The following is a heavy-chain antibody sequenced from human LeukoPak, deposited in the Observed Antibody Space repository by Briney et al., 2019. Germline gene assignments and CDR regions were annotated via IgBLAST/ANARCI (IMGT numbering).Heavy chain of an antibody. J-gene: IGHJ4*02. CDR2: ISYDGSNK. V-gene: IGHV3-30*04. Sequence: GGSLRLSCAASGFTFSSYAMHWVRQAPGKGLEWVAVISYDGSNKYYADSVKGRFTISRDNSKNTLYLQMNSLRAEDTAVYYCARTHSIAAAGSGYWGQGTLVTVSS. CDR1: GFTFSSYA. CDR3: ARTHSIAAAGSGY. D-gene: IGHD6-13*01.